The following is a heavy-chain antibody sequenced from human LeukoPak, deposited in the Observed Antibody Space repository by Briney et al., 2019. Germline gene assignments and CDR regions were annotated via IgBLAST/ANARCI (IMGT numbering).Heavy chain of an antibody. J-gene: IGHJ4*02. V-gene: IGHV4-4*07. Sequence: SETLSLTCTVSGGSISSYYWSWIRQPAGKGLEWIGRIYTSGSTNYNPSLKSRVTMSVDTSKSQFSLKLSSVTAADTAVYYCAGTRGYSSGCYGVPEFDYWGQGTLVTVSS. CDR2: IYTSGST. D-gene: IGHD6-19*01. CDR1: GGSISSYY. CDR3: AGTRGYSSGCYGVPEFDY.